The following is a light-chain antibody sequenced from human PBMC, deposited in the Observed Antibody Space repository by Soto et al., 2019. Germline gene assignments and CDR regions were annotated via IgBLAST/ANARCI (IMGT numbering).Light chain of an antibody. J-gene: IGLJ1*01. CDR1: SSNIGAGYD. CDR2: GRN. V-gene: IGLV1-40*01. CDR3: LSKTSTISYV. Sequence: QSVLTQPPSVSGAPGQRVTISCTGSSSNIGAGYDVHWYQQFPGTAPKLLLYGRNNRPSGVPARFSGSKSDTSASLAISGLQAEDEADYYCLSKTSTISYVFGTGTKVTVL.